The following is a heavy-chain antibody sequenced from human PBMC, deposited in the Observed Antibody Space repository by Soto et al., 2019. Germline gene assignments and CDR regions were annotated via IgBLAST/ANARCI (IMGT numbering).Heavy chain of an antibody. Sequence: QVQLVQSGAEVKEPGSAVKVSCKAPADSFSSYGISWVRQAPGQGLEWMGGIIPIFGTTNYAEKFQGRVTITADESTNTAYMELSSLRSEDTALYYCARVFPDGWVEPGVVRGYLDTWGRVTLVTVSS. V-gene: IGHV1-69*01. CDR2: IIPIFGTT. CDR3: ARVFPDGWVEPGVVRGYLDT. D-gene: IGHD3-3*01. CDR1: ADSFSSYG. J-gene: IGHJ4*02.